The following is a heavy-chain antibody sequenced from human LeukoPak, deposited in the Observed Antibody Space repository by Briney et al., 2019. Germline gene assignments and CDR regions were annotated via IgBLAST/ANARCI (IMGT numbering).Heavy chain of an antibody. D-gene: IGHD6-13*01. Sequence: PSETLSLTCTVSGGSISSYYWSWIRQPPGKGLEWIGYIYYSGSTNYNPSLKSRVTISVDTSKNQFSLKLSFVTAADTAVYYCARHGIAAAGPNDYWGQGTLVTVSS. CDR1: GGSISSYY. J-gene: IGHJ4*02. CDR3: ARHGIAAAGPNDY. CDR2: IYYSGST. V-gene: IGHV4-59*08.